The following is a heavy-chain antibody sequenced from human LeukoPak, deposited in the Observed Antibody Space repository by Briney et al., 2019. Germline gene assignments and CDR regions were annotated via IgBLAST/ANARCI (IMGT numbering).Heavy chain of an antibody. CDR3: ARIHCGGDCHGPSAFDI. D-gene: IGHD2-21*02. Sequence: PSETLSLTCTVSGGSISSSSYYWGWIRQPPGKGLEWLGSIYYSGSTYYNPSLKSRVTISVDTSKNQFSLKLSSVTAADPAVYYCARIHCGGDCHGPSAFDIWGQGTMVTVSS. CDR2: IYYSGST. J-gene: IGHJ3*02. V-gene: IGHV4-39*07. CDR1: GGSISSSSYY.